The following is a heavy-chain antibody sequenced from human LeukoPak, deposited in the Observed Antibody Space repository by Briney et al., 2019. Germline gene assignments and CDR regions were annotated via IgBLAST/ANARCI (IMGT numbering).Heavy chain of an antibody. CDR3: ARFSRGATPKGDLDY. V-gene: IGHV4-39*01. Sequence: PSETLSLTCTVSGGSISSSSYYWGWIRQPPGKGLEWIGSIYYSGSTYYNPSLKSRVTISVDTSKNQFSLKLSSVTAADTAVYYCARFSRGATPKGDLDYWGQGTLVTVSS. J-gene: IGHJ4*02. D-gene: IGHD1-26*01. CDR1: GGSISSSSYY. CDR2: IYYSGST.